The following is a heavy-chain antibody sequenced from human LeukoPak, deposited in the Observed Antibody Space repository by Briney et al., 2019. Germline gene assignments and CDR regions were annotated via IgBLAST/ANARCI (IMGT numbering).Heavy chain of an antibody. CDR2: IWYDGSNK. CDR3: ARGDYGYYGMDV. CDR1: GFTFSSYD. Sequence: PGGSLRLSCAAFGFTFSSYDMHWVRQAPGKGLEWVAVIWYDGSNKYYADSVKGRFTTSRDNSKNTLYLQVNSLRAEDTAVYYCARGDYGYYGMDVWGQGTTVTVSS. V-gene: IGHV3-33*01. D-gene: IGHD3-16*01. J-gene: IGHJ6*02.